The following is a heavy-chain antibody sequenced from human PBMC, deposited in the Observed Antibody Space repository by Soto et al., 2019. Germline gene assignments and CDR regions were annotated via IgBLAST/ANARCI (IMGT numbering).Heavy chain of an antibody. Sequence: EVQLVESGGGLVQPGRSLRLSCEVSGFNLGNYAMHWVRQAPGKGLEWVAGINWNSDTVGYAGSVKGRFTISRDNAKNSVYLQMNGLTTEDTARYYCAKDNGVRPYYLDSGGQGILVTVSP. CDR1: GFNLGNYA. V-gene: IGHV3-9*01. CDR3: AKDNGVRPYYLDS. CDR2: INWNSDTV. J-gene: IGHJ4*02.